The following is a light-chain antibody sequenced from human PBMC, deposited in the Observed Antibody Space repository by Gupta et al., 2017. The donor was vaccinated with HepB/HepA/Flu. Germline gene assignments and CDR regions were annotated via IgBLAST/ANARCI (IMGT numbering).Light chain of an antibody. J-gene: IGKJ1*01. Sequence: DFVMTQSPDSLAVSLGERATLNCKSSQSVLYSSNNKNYLAWYQQKPGQPPKLLIYWASTRESGVPDRFSGSGSGTDFTLTISSLQAEDVAVYYCQQYYSTPWTFGQGTKVEIK. V-gene: IGKV4-1*01. CDR2: WAS. CDR1: QSVLYSSNNKNY. CDR3: QQYYSTPWT.